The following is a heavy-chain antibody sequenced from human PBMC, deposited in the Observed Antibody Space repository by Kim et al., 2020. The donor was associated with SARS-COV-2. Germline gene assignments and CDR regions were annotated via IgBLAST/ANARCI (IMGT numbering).Heavy chain of an antibody. Sequence: SETLSLTCTVSGGSMNDYYWSWIRQPPGKGLEWIGYIYHTGSTNYKPSLKSRVTISLVTSKNQFSLEAISVTAADTAVYYCARGDGSGYYFAYWGQGTLV. CDR2: IYHTGST. J-gene: IGHJ4*02. D-gene: IGHD6-19*01. V-gene: IGHV4-59*01. CDR3: ARGDGSGYYFAY. CDR1: GGSMNDYY.